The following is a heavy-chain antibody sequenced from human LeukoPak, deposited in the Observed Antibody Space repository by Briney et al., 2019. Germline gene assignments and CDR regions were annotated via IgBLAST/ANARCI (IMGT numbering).Heavy chain of an antibody. J-gene: IGHJ4*02. D-gene: IGHD5-12*01. CDR3: VRDGGVSGYDLLDY. CDR1: GFTFSNYW. CDR2: INQDGSKE. Sequence: GGSLRLSCAASGFTFSNYWMTWVRQALGKGLEWVAHINQDGSKEYYMDSVKARFTISRDNAKNSLSLQMNSLRAEDTAVYYCVRDGGVSGYDLLDYWGQGTLVTVSS. V-gene: IGHV3-7*01.